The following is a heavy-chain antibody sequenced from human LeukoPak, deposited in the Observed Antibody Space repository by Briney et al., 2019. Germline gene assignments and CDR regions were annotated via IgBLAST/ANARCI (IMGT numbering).Heavy chain of an antibody. CDR3: TRGLGGPENY. CDR2: MNPNSGNT. D-gene: IGHD6-25*01. Sequence: ASVKVSCKASGYTFTLYDISWVRQATGQGLEWMGWMNPNSGNTGYAQKFRGRVTMTRNTSKVTAYMELSGLTSEDTAVYYCTRGLGGPENYWGQGTLVTVSS. CDR1: GYTFTLYD. J-gene: IGHJ4*02. V-gene: IGHV1-8*01.